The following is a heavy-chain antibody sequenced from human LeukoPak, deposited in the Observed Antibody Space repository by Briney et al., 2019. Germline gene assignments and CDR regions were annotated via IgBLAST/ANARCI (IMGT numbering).Heavy chain of an antibody. Sequence: GGSLRLSCAASGFTFSNFGMHWVRQAPGKGLEWVAFIRYDGSNKYYADSVKGRFTIPRDNSKNTLYLQMNSLRGEDTAVYYCAKDGDTMSGTYYYDMDVWGKGTTVTIS. J-gene: IGHJ6*03. V-gene: IGHV3-30*02. CDR3: AKDGDTMSGTYYYDMDV. D-gene: IGHD1-26*01. CDR2: IRYDGSNK. CDR1: GFTFSNFG.